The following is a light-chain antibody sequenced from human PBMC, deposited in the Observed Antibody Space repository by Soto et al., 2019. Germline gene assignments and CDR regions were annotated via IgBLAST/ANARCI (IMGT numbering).Light chain of an antibody. CDR1: QSVSNNY. V-gene: IGKV3-20*01. J-gene: IGKJ5*01. CDR3: QQYVTSPSIT. Sequence: EIVLTQSPGTLSLSPGXRXTLSXMASQSVSNNYLAWYQQQPGQAPRLLIYGASSRATGIPDRFSGSGSGTDFTLTISRLEPEDFTVYYCQQYVTSPSITFGQGTRLEIK. CDR2: GAS.